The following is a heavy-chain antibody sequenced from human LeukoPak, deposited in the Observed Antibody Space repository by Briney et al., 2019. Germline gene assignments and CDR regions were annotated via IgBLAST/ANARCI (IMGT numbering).Heavy chain of an antibody. J-gene: IGHJ4*02. Sequence: ASVKVSCKVSGYTFTDYYMHWVQQAPGKGLEWMGLVDPEDGETIYAEKFQGRVTITADTSTDTAYMELSSLRSEDTAVYYCATSREYYDFWSGQFDYWGQGTLVTVSS. CDR3: ATSREYYDFWSGQFDY. CDR2: VDPEDGET. D-gene: IGHD3-3*01. V-gene: IGHV1-69-2*01. CDR1: GYTFTDYY.